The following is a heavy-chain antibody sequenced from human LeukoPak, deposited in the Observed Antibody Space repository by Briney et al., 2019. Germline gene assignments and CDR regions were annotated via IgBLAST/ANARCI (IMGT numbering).Heavy chain of an antibody. J-gene: IGHJ4*02. CDR3: AREDIVLMVYAV. Sequence: ASVKVSCKASGYTFTGYYMHWVRQAPGQGLEWMGWINPNSGGTNYAQKFQGRVTMTRDTSISTANMELSRLRSDDTAVYYCAREDIVLMVYAVWGQGTLVTVSS. V-gene: IGHV1-2*02. CDR1: GYTFTGYY. D-gene: IGHD2-8*01. CDR2: INPNSGGT.